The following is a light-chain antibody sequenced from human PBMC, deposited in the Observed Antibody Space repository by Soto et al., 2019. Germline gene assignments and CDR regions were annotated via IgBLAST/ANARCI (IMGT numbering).Light chain of an antibody. Sequence: EIVLTQSPGTLSLSPGERATLSCRASQSVSSSYLAWYQQKPGQAPRLLIYGASSRATGIPDRFIGSGSGTDFAFTIGRREPEDFAVYYCQQYCSSPACTFGQGTKLEIK. CDR1: QSVSSSY. V-gene: IGKV3-20*01. CDR2: GAS. CDR3: QQYCSSPACT. J-gene: IGKJ2*02.